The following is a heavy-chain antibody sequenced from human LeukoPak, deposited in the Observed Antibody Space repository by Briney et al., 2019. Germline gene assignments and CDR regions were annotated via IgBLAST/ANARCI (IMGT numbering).Heavy chain of an antibody. J-gene: IGHJ4*02. D-gene: IGHD3-10*01. CDR3: ARATRLAGFDY. CDR2: INPSGGST. Sequence: ASVKVSCKASGYTFTSYYMHWVRQAPGQGLEWMGIINPSGGSTSYAQKFQGRVTMTRNTSISTAYMELSSLRSEDTAVYYCARATRLAGFDYWGQGTLVTVSS. CDR1: GYTFTSYY. V-gene: IGHV1-46*01.